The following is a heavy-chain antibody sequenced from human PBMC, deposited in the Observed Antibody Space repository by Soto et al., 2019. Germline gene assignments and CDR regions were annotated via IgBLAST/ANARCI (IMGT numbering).Heavy chain of an antibody. CDR3: ARDLWGYCGTDCYPLDV. V-gene: IGHV4-59*01. Sequence: SETLSLTCTVSGGSISGYYWSWIRQPPGKGLEWIGYMYNTGSTVYNPSLKSRDTISVDTSKNQFSLKKNSVTAAYTALYYFARDLWGYCGTDCYPLDVWGQGTTVTVS. D-gene: IGHD2-21*02. CDR2: MYNTGST. CDR1: GGSISGYY. J-gene: IGHJ6*02.